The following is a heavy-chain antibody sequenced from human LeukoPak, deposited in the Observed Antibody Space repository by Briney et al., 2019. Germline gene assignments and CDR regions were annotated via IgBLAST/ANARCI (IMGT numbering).Heavy chain of an antibody. V-gene: IGHV3-74*01. D-gene: IGHD3-9*01. CDR2: INRDGTMT. CDR1: GFSFSTYW. CDR3: VRDWDHFDFDS. J-gene: IGHJ5*01. Sequence: GGSLRLSCAASGFSFSTYWMHWVRQAPGKGLVWVSRINRDGTMTTYGDSVQGRFTISRDNAKNTLFLQMHSLRPEDTAVYYCVRDWDHFDFDSWGQGTLVTVSS.